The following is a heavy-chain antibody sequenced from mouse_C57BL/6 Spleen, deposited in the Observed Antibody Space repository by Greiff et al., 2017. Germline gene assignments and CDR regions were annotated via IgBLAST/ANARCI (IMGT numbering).Heavy chain of an antibody. Sequence: EVQGVESGGGLVKPGGSLKLSCAASGFTFSDYGMHWVRQAPEKGLEWVAYISSGSSTIYYADTVKGRFTISRDDAKNTLFLKMTSLRSEDTAMYYCARKDSYYAMDYWGQGTSVTVSS. CDR1: GFTFSDYG. V-gene: IGHV5-17*01. CDR3: ARKDSYYAMDY. CDR2: ISSGSSTI. J-gene: IGHJ4*01.